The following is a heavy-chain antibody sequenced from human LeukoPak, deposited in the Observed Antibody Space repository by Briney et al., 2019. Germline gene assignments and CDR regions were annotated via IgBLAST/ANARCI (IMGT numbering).Heavy chain of an antibody. CDR1: GFTFSDYT. J-gene: IGHJ4*02. CDR3: ARGVTSWPQGPYHFDY. CDR2: IESNGNEK. D-gene: IGHD2-2*01. V-gene: IGHV3-30*02. Sequence: RGSLKLSCAVSGFTFSDYTMNWVRQAPGKGLEWVASIESNGNEKYSSDSLKDRFTISRDNSKNTLYLQLNTVRPEDTAVFYCARGVTSWPQGPYHFDYWGQGILITVSS.